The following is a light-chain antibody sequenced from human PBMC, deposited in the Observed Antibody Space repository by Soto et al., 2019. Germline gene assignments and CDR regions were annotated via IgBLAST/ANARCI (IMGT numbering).Light chain of an antibody. CDR3: QQYDNLPIT. Sequence: DIQMIQSPSSLSASVGDRVTITCQASQDISNYLNWYQQKPGKAPKLLIYDASNLETGVPSRFSGSGSGTDFTFTISSLQLEDIATYYCQQYDNLPITFGQGTRLEIK. J-gene: IGKJ5*01. CDR1: QDISNY. V-gene: IGKV1-33*01. CDR2: DAS.